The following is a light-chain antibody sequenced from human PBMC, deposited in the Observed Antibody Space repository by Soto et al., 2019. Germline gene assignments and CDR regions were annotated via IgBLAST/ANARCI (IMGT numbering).Light chain of an antibody. V-gene: IGLV1-40*01. CDR2: GNS. CDR3: QSYDSSLSGWV. J-gene: IGLJ3*02. Sequence: QSVLTQPPSVSGAPGQRVTLSCTGRSSNIGAGYDVHWYQQLPGTAPKLLIHGNSNRPSGVPDRFSGSKSGTSASLAITGLQAEDEADYYCQSYDSSLSGWVFGGGTKLTVL. CDR1: SSNIGAGYD.